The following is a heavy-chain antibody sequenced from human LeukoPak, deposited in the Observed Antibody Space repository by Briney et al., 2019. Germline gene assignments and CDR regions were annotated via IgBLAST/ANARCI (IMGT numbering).Heavy chain of an antibody. D-gene: IGHD3-22*01. V-gene: IGHV1-18*01. CDR1: GYTFTSYG. CDR3: ARDYYDSSGYP. J-gene: IGHJ4*02. CDR2: IKTYNGNA. Sequence: ASVKVSCKASGYTFTSYGISWVRQAPGQGIEWMGWIKTYNGNANYEKKLQGRVTMTTDTSTSTAYMELRSLRSDDTAVYYCARDYYDSSGYPWGQGTLVTVSS.